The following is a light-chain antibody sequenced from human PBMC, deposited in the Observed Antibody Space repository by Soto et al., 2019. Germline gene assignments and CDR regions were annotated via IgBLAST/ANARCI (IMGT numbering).Light chain of an antibody. J-gene: IGKJ1*01. CDR1: QSISSNY. Sequence: EIVLTQSPGTLSLSPGERVTLSCRASQSISSNYLAWYQQKPGQAPRLLIYGVSSRATGIPDRFSGSGSGTDFTLTISRLEPEDFAVYYCHQYGSIPRTFGQGTKVEIK. V-gene: IGKV3-20*01. CDR3: HQYGSIPRT. CDR2: GVS.